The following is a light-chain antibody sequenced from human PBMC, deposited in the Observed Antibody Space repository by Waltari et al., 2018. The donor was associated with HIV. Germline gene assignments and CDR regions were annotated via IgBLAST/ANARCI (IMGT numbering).Light chain of an antibody. V-gene: IGKV3-15*01. J-gene: IGKJ5*01. CDR1: QNVSNS. Sequence: IVMTQSPATQSVPPGETTTLSCRASQNVSNSLAWFQHNSGQSPRLLIYGASSRAAGVPNKFSGSESGTDFSLTISNLQSEDFAIYYCQQYFKWPSITFGQGTRLDI. CDR3: QQYFKWPSIT. CDR2: GAS.